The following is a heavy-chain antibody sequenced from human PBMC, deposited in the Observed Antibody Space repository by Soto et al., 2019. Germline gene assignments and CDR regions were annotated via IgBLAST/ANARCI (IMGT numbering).Heavy chain of an antibody. D-gene: IGHD3-3*01. CDR2: ISAYDGHS. J-gene: IGHJ5*02. Sequence: QAQLVQSGAEMKKPGASVKVSCKASGYTFRNYGITWVRQAPGQGLEWMGWISAYDGHSNYAQNLQGRVTMTTDTSTNTAYMELRSLGSDDTAVYYCARDEGFLRSWGQGTLVAVSS. CDR1: GYTFRNYG. V-gene: IGHV1-18*01. CDR3: ARDEGFLRS.